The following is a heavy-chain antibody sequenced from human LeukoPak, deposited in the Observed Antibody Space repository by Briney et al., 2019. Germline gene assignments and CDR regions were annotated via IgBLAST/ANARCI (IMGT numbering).Heavy chain of an antibody. CDR3: ARAGGLRIAVAPIDC. CDR1: GFTFSTSA. J-gene: IGHJ4*02. CDR2: ISESGGST. D-gene: IGHD6-19*01. Sequence: GGSLRLSCVVSGFTFSTSAMSWVRQAPGKGLEWVSGISESGGSTYYADSVKGRFTSSRDNSKNTLYLQMNSLRAEDTAVYYCARAGGLRIAVAPIDCWGQGTLVTVSS. V-gene: IGHV3-23*01.